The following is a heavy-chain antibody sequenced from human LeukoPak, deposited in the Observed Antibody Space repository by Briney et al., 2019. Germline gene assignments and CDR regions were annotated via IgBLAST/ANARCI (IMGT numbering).Heavy chain of an antibody. CDR3: ARNSYGAPIDY. CDR1: GGSISSNSYY. Sequence: SETLSLTCTVSGGSISSNSYYWGWIRQPPGKGPEWIGSISYSGTTYYSPSLKSRVTISVDTSKNQFSLKLSSVTAADTAVYYCARNSYGAPIDYWGQGTLVTVSS. J-gene: IGHJ4*02. D-gene: IGHD4-17*01. CDR2: ISYSGTT. V-gene: IGHV4-39*07.